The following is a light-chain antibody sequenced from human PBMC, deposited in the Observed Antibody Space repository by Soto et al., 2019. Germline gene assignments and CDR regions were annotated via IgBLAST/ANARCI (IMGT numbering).Light chain of an antibody. CDR2: GAS. J-gene: IGKJ5*01. CDR1: QSVSSN. V-gene: IGKV3-15*01. Sequence: ETLMTQSPANLSLSPGETATLXXXXSQSVSSNLAWYQQKPGQAPRLLIYGASTRATGIPARFSGSGSGTEFTLTISSLQSEDFAVYYCQQYNNWPPITFGQRTRLEIK. CDR3: QQYNNWPPIT.